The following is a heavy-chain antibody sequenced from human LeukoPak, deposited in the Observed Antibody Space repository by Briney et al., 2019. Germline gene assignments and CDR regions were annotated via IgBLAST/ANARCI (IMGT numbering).Heavy chain of an antibody. CDR1: GFTFDDYA. CDR2: INWNSGSI. J-gene: IGHJ4*02. CDR3: AKLSAGSENGY. V-gene: IGHV3-9*01. Sequence: GRSLRLSCAASGFTFDDYAMHWVRQVPGKGPEWVAGINWNSGSIDYADSVKGRFTISRDNAKNYLYLQMNSLRSEDTALYYCAKLSAGSENGYWGQGTLVTVSS. D-gene: IGHD3-10*01.